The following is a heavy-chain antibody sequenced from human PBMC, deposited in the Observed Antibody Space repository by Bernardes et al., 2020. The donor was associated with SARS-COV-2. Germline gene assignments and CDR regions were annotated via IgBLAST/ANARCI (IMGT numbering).Heavy chain of an antibody. Sequence: SETLSLTCAVSGYSISSGYYWGWIRQPPGKGLEWIGSIYHSGSTYYNPSLKSRVTISVDTSKNQFSLKLSSVTAADTAVYYCARKRTGGNYMDVWGKGTTVTVSS. V-gene: IGHV4-38-2*01. CDR2: IYHSGST. D-gene: IGHD2-8*02. CDR1: GYSISSGYY. CDR3: ARKRTGGNYMDV. J-gene: IGHJ6*03.